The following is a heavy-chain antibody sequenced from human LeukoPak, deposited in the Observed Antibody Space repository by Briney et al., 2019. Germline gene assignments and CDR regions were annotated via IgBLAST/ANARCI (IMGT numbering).Heavy chain of an antibody. J-gene: IGHJ4*02. CDR2: IYSGGST. CDR1: GFTVSTYY. D-gene: IGHD2-2*01. V-gene: IGHV3-53*01. Sequence: EGSLRLSCAASGFTVSTYYMTWVRQAPGKGLECVSVIYSGGSTYYADSVKGRFTVSRDNSKNTLYLQMNSLRAEDTAMYYCARGLGYCTSTTCLLPFDYWGQGTLVTVSS. CDR3: ARGLGYCTSTTCLLPFDY.